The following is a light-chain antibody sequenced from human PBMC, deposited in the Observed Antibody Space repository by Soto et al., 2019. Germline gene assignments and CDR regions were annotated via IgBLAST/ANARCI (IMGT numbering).Light chain of an antibody. J-gene: IGKJ1*01. V-gene: IGKV3-20*01. CDR2: LAS. CDR3: QQYGSSPRT. CDR1: QSVSSNF. Sequence: EIVLTQSPGTLSLSPGDRATLSCRASQSVSSNFLAWYQQKPGQAPRLLIYLASIRATSIPDRFRGSGSGTDFTLTINRLVPEDFAVYYCQQYGSSPRTFGQGTKVEVK.